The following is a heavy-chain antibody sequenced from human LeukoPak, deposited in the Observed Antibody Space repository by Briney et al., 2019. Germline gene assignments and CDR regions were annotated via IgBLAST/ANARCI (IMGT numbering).Heavy chain of an antibody. CDR1: GFTLTSYG. V-gene: IGHV3-30*02. CDR3: ARDRGRVVVAAIDAFDI. Sequence: GGSLRLSCAASGFTLTSYGMHWVRQAPGKGLEWVAFIRYDGSSEHYADSVKGRFTISRDNSKNTLYLQMNSLRAEDTAVYYCARDRGRVVVAAIDAFDIWGQGTMVTVSS. CDR2: IRYDGSSE. D-gene: IGHD2-15*01. J-gene: IGHJ3*02.